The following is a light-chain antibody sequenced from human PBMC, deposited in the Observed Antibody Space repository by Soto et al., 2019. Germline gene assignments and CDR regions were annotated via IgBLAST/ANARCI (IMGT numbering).Light chain of an antibody. V-gene: IGLV3-25*02. CDR2: KDS. Sequence: SYELTQPPSVSVSPGQTARITCSGDTLSNQYAFWYQQKPGQAPVLVMYKDSETPSGLPERFSGSSSGTTVTLTISGVQAEDEADYYCQSTDSSGTYGVFGTGTKLTVL. CDR3: QSTDSSGTYGV. CDR1: TLSNQY. J-gene: IGLJ1*01.